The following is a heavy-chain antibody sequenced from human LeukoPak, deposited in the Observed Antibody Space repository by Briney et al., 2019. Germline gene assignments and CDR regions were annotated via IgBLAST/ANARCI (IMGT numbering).Heavy chain of an antibody. CDR1: GDSISGYY. CDR3: ARHRFGHLFDY. V-gene: IGHV4-59*01. J-gene: IGHJ4*02. Sequence: SETLSLTCTVSGDSISGYYWSWIRQPPGKGLEWIGYVYHTGHTHYSPSPKSRVTVSLDTSRNQVSLILSSVTAADTAVYYCARHRFGHLFDYWGQGTLVFVSS. D-gene: IGHD3-16*01. CDR2: VYHTGHT.